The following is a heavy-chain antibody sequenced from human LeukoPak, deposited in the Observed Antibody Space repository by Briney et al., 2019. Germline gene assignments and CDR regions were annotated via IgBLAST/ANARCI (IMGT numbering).Heavy chain of an antibody. CDR2: INSDGGST. CDR1: GFTFSSYW. Sequence: GGSLRLSCAASGFTFSSYWMHWVRQVPGKGLVWVSRINSDGGSTSYADSVKGRFTISRDNAKNTLYVQMNSLRAEDTAVYYCSTGSGHAFDIWGRGTMVTVSS. J-gene: IGHJ3*02. D-gene: IGHD3-10*01. V-gene: IGHV3-74*01. CDR3: STGSGHAFDI.